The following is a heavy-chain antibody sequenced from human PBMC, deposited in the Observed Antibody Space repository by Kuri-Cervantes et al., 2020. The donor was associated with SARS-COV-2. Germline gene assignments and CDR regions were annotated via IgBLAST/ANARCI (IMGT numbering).Heavy chain of an antibody. CDR3: ASSPVAAPFGAFDI. Sequence: GGSLRLSCAASGFTFSSYGMHWVRQAPGKGLEWVAFIRCDGSNKYYADSVKGRFTISRDNSKNTLYLQMNSLRAEDTAVYYCASSPVAAPFGAFDIWGQGTMVTVSS. V-gene: IGHV3-30*02. J-gene: IGHJ3*02. CDR1: GFTFSSYG. D-gene: IGHD6-19*01. CDR2: IRCDGSNK.